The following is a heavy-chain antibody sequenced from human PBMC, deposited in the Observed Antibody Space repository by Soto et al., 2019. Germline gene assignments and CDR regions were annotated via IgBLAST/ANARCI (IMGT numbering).Heavy chain of an antibody. Sequence: GGSLRLSCAASGFTFSSYAMHWVRQAPGKGLEWVAVISYDGSNKYYADSVKGRFTISRDNSKNTLYLQMNSLRAEDTAVYYCARVPRDNWPYGMDVWGQGTTVTVSS. CDR3: ARVPRDNWPYGMDV. CDR2: ISYDGSNK. D-gene: IGHD1-1*01. J-gene: IGHJ6*02. V-gene: IGHV3-30-3*01. CDR1: GFTFSSYA.